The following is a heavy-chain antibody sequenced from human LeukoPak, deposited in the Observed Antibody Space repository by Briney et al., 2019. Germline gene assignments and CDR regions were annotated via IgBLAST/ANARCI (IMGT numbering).Heavy chain of an antibody. D-gene: IGHD3-10*02. CDR3: AELGITMIGGV. V-gene: IGHV3-11*04. CDR1: GFTFSDYN. Sequence: TGGSLRLSCAASGFTFSDYNMRWIRQAPGKGLEWVSYISSSGSTIYYADSVKGRFTISRDNAKNSLYLQMNSLRAEDTAVYCCAELGITMIGGVWGKGTTVTISS. CDR2: ISSSGSTI. J-gene: IGHJ6*04.